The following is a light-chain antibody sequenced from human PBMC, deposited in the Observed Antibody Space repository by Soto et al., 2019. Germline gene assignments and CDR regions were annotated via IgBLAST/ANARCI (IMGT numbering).Light chain of an antibody. J-gene: IGKJ5*01. CDR2: GAS. CDR3: QQYDRPPIT. CDR1: QTLSRSW. Sequence: EVVLTLSPGTLSLSPGWRGTLSCRATQTLSRSWLAWYQHKAGQAPRLLVSGASRRATGIPDRFSGGGAGTDVTLTISRLEPEDSALYYCQQYDRPPITFGQGTRLEIK. V-gene: IGKV3-20*01.